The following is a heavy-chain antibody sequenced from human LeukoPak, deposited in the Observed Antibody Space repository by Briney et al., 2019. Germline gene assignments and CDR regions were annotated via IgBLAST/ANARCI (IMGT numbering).Heavy chain of an antibody. CDR3: ARERIGYYDSSGYAFDI. CDR1: GYTFTGYY. CDR2: INPNSGGT. D-gene: IGHD3-22*01. Sequence: ASVKVSCKASGYTFTGYYMHRVRQAPGQGLEWMGRINPNSGGTNYAQKFQGRVTMTRDTSISTAYMELSRLRSDDTAVYYCARERIGYYDSSGYAFDIWGQGTMVTVSS. V-gene: IGHV1-2*06. J-gene: IGHJ3*02.